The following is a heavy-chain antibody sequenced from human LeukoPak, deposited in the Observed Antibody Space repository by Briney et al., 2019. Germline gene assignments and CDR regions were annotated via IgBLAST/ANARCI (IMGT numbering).Heavy chain of an antibody. CDR2: INLRSGGT. Sequence: ASVKVSCXTSGYTFTDYYMHWVRQAPGQGLEWMGRINLRSGGTNYAQKFQGRVTVTRDTSISTVYMELSRLRSDDTAVYYCRMVTTGDYWGQGTLVTVSS. V-gene: IGHV1-2*06. CDR1: GYTFTDYY. J-gene: IGHJ4*02. D-gene: IGHD4-23*01. CDR3: RMVTTGDY.